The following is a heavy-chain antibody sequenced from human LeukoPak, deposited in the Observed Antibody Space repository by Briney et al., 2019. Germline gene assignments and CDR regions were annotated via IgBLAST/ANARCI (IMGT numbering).Heavy chain of an antibody. J-gene: IGHJ4*02. Sequence: GGSLRLSCAASGFTFDDYAMHWVRQTPGKGLEWVSSISWNSGTLGYADSVKGRFTISRDNAKNSLYLQMNSLRAEDTALYYCAKDITRGIVPAAEFDYWGQGTLVTVSS. CDR1: GFTFDDYA. CDR3: AKDITRGIVPAAEFDY. CDR2: ISWNSGTL. D-gene: IGHD2-2*01. V-gene: IGHV3-9*01.